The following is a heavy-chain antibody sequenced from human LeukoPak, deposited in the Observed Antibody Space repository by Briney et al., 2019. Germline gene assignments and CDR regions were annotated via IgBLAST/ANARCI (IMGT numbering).Heavy chain of an antibody. D-gene: IGHD2-21*02. CDR3: AKCVVMTAIRYCYYCMDV. CDR2: VYSSGST. J-gene: IGHJ6*02. Sequence: SETLSLTCTVSGGSISSGSYYWGWIRQPTGKGLEWIGRVYSSGSTYYNPSLKSRVTISVDTSKNQFSLKLSSVTAADTAVYFCAKCVVMTAIRYCYYCMDVWGQGTTVTVSS. CDR1: GGSISSGSYY. V-gene: IGHV4-39*07.